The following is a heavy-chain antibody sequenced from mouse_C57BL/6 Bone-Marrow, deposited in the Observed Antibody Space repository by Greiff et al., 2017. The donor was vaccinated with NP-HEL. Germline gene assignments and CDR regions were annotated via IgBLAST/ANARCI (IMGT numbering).Heavy chain of an antibody. CDR2: ISDGGSYT. V-gene: IGHV5-4*01. Sequence: EVQLVESGGGLVKPGGSLKLSCAASGFTFSSYAMSWVRQTPEKRLEWVATISDGGSYTYYPDNVKGRFTISRDNAKNNLYLQMSHLKSEDTAMYYCAREWGLRRLYAMDYWGQGTSVTVSS. D-gene: IGHD2-4*01. CDR1: GFTFSSYA. J-gene: IGHJ4*01. CDR3: AREWGLRRLYAMDY.